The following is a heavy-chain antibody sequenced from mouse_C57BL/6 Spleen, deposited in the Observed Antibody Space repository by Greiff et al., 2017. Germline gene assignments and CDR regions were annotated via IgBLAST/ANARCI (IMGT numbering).Heavy chain of an antibody. V-gene: IGHV1-7*01. Sequence: QVQLQQPGAELAKPGASVKLSCKASGYTFTSYWMHWVKQRPGQGLEWIGYINPSSGYTKYNQKFKVKATLTADKSSSTAYMQLSSLTYEDAAVYYCARRGPTVVDAMDYWGQGTSVTVSS. CDR2: INPSSGYT. CDR3: ARRGPTVVDAMDY. J-gene: IGHJ4*01. CDR1: GYTFTSYW. D-gene: IGHD1-1*01.